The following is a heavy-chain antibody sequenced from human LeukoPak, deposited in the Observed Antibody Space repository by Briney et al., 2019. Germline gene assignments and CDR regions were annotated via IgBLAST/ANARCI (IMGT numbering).Heavy chain of an antibody. CDR1: GFTFTNFA. Sequence: PGGSLRLSCTASGFTFTNFAMTWVRQAPGKGLEWVSGISGGVGSPYYADSVKGRFTISRDNSKNTLYLQMNSLRAEDTAVYYCARDGPYGGNSALLFDYWGQGTLVTVSS. J-gene: IGHJ4*01. V-gene: IGHV3-23*01. CDR2: ISGGVGSP. D-gene: IGHD4-23*01. CDR3: ARDGPYGGNSALLFDY.